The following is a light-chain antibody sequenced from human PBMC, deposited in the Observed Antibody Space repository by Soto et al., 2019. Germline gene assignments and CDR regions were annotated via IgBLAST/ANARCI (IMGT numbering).Light chain of an antibody. J-gene: IGKJ1*01. CDR2: GAS. CDR3: QQYNNWPPWT. V-gene: IGKV3-15*01. CDR1: QSVSSN. Sequence: EVVMTQSPATLSVSPGERATLSCRASQSVSSNLAWYQQKRGQAPRLLIYGASTRATGIPARFSGSGSGTEFTLTISSLQSEDFAVYYCQQYNNWPPWTFGQGPNV.